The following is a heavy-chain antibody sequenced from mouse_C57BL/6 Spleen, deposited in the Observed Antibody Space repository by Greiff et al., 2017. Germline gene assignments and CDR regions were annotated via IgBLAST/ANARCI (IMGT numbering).Heavy chain of an antibody. CDR3: ARYYYGIPFAY. Sequence: QVQLKQSGPELVKPGASVKLSCKASGYTFTSYDINWVKQRPGQGLEWIGWIYPRDGSTKYNEKFKGKATLTVDTSSSTAYMELHSLTSEDSAVYFGARYYYGIPFAYWGQGTLVTVSA. V-gene: IGHV1-85*01. D-gene: IGHD1-1*01. J-gene: IGHJ3*01. CDR2: IYPRDGST. CDR1: GYTFTSYD.